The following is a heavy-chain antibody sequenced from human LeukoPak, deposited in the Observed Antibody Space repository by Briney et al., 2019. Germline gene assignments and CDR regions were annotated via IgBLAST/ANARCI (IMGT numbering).Heavy chain of an antibody. J-gene: IGHJ3*02. CDR2: IKQDGSQK. CDR3: ARDRAVTWTGAVNI. Sequence: GGSLRLSCAASGSTFSGHWMSWVRQAPGKGLESVANIKQDGSQKFYVDSVKGRFTISRDNAKNSMYLQMNSLGVEDTAVYYCARDRAVTWTGAVNIWGQGTMVTVSS. V-gene: IGHV3-7*01. CDR1: GSTFSGHW. D-gene: IGHD6-19*01.